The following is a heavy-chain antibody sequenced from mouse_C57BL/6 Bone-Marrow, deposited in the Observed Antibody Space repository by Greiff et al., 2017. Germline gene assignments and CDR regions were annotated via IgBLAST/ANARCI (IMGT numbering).Heavy chain of an antibody. D-gene: IGHD6-1*01. CDR3: TNRHSSDT. CDR1: GFNIEDSY. V-gene: IGHV14-2*01. J-gene: IGHJ2*01. CDR2: IDPEDGAT. Sequence: EVMLVESGAWLVKPGGSVQLSCPASGFNIEDSYMHWVLQRTEQGLEWIGRIDPEDGATKYAPKFPGKATITADTSSNTAYLQLSSLPSVVTAVYYCTNRHSSDTRGQGDPRPVS.